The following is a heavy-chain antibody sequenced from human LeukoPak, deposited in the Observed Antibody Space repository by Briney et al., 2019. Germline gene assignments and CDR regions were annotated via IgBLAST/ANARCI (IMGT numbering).Heavy chain of an antibody. V-gene: IGHV4-59*01. J-gene: IGHJ6*03. CDR1: GGSISSYY. Sequence: SETLSLTCTVSGGSISSYYWSWIRQPPGKGLEWIGYIYYSGSTNYNPSLKSRVTLSVDTSKNQFSLKLSSVTAADTAVYYCAKASAAANIFYYYYMDVWGKGTTVTVSS. D-gene: IGHD6-13*01. CDR3: AKASAAANIFYYYYMDV. CDR2: IYYSGST.